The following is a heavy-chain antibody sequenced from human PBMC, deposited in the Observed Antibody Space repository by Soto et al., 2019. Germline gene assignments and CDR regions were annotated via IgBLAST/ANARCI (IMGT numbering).Heavy chain of an antibody. CDR1: GFTFSSYW. J-gene: IGHJ4*02. V-gene: IGHV3-7*01. Sequence: EVQLVESGGGLVQPGGSRRLSCAALGFTFSSYWRSWVGQAPGKGLEWVASIKENGSEKDYVDSVKGRFTISRDNAKNSLYLQMNSLRAEDTAMYYCARSLGYASYWGQGTLVTVSS. CDR2: IKENGSEK. CDR3: ARSLGYASY. D-gene: IGHD2-15*01.